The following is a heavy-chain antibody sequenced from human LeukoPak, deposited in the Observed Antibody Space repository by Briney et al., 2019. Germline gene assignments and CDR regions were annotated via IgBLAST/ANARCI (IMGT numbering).Heavy chain of an antibody. V-gene: IGHV4-59*08. Sequence: SETLSLTCTVSGGSISSYYWSWIRQPPGKGLEWIGYIYYSGSTNYNPSLKSRVTISVDTSKNQFSLKLSSVTAADTAVYYCAGSITIFGVVKGNWFDPWGQGTLVTVSS. CDR1: GGSISSYY. J-gene: IGHJ5*02. CDR2: IYYSGST. D-gene: IGHD3-3*01. CDR3: AGSITIFGVVKGNWFDP.